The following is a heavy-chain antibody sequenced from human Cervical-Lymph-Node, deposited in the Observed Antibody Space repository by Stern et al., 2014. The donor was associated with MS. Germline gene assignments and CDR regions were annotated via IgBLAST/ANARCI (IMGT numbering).Heavy chain of an antibody. CDR2: IYNSGAT. D-gene: IGHD1-26*01. J-gene: IGHJ5*02. CDR1: GDSITSGGHY. CDR3: ASRWSGTYYGQNWFDP. Sequence: VQLVESGPGLVKPSQPLSLTCTVSGDSITSGGHYWSWIRQHPGKGLEWIGYIYNSGATFSNPSLKGRVTISLDTSKNQFSLQLSSVTAADTAIYYCASRWSGTYYGQNWFDPWGQGILVTVST. V-gene: IGHV4-31*03.